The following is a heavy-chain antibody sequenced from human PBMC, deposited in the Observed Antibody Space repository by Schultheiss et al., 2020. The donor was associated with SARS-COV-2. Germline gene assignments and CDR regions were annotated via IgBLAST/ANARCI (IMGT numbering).Heavy chain of an antibody. D-gene: IGHD2-21*01. Sequence: GGSLRLSCAASGFTFSNAWMSWVRQAPGKGLEWVGRIKSKTDGGTTDYAAPVKGRFTISRDDSKNTLYLQMNSLRAEDTAVYYCAREVVQLNAFDIWGQGTMVTVSS. CDR2: IKSKTDGGTT. CDR3: AREVVQLNAFDI. CDR1: GFTFSNAW. V-gene: IGHV3-15*01. J-gene: IGHJ3*02.